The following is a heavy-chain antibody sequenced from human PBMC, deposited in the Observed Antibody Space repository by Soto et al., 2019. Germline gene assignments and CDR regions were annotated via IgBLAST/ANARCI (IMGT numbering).Heavy chain of an antibody. CDR1: GFTFISYW. D-gene: IGHD4-17*01. CDR2: IKQDGSEK. Sequence: PGGSLRLSCAASGFTFISYWMSWVRQAPGKGLEWVANIKQDGSEKYYVDSVKGRFTMSRDNAKNSLYLQMNSLRAEDTAVYYCARPTWGDYLIAPFDPWGQGTLVTVSS. V-gene: IGHV3-7*01. J-gene: IGHJ5*02. CDR3: ARPTWGDYLIAPFDP.